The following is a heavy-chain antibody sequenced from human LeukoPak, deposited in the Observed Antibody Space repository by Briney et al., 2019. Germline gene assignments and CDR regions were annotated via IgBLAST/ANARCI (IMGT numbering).Heavy chain of an antibody. CDR1: GGSFSGYY. J-gene: IGHJ6*03. Sequence: SETLSLTCAVYGGSFSGYYWGWIRQPPGKGLEWIGEINHSGSTNYNPSLKSRVTISVDTSKNQFSLKLSSVTAADTAVYYCARARVVVVPAARNYYYYYMDVWGKGTTVTVSS. CDR2: INHSGST. CDR3: ARARVVVVPAARNYYYYYMDV. V-gene: IGHV4-34*01. D-gene: IGHD2-2*01.